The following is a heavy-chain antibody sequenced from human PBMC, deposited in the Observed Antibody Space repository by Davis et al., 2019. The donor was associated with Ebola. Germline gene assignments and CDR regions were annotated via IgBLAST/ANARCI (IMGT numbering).Heavy chain of an antibody. CDR2: INHSGST. V-gene: IGHV4-34*01. CDR3: ARSLYYYDSSGYRY. Sequence: MPGGSLRLSCAVYGGSFSGYYWSWIRQPPGKGLEWIGEINHSGSTNYNPSLKSRVTISVDTSKNQFSLKLSSVTAADTAVYYCARSLYYYDSSGYRYWGQGTLVTVSS. CDR1: GGSFSGYY. D-gene: IGHD3-22*01. J-gene: IGHJ4*02.